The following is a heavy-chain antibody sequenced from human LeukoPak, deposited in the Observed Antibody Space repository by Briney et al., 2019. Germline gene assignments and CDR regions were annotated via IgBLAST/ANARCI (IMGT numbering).Heavy chain of an antibody. CDR3: AKGGAAAAARRGYFDY. V-gene: IGHV3-23*01. Sequence: PGGSLRLSCAASGFTFSSYAMSWVRQAPGKGLEWVSAISGSGGSTYYADSVKGRFTISRDNSKNTLYLQMNSLRAKDTAVYYCAKGGAAAAARRGYFDYWGQGTLVTVSS. D-gene: IGHD6-13*01. J-gene: IGHJ4*02. CDR2: ISGSGGST. CDR1: GFTFSSYA.